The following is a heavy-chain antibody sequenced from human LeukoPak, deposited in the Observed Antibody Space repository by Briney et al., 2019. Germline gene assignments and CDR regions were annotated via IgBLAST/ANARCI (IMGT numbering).Heavy chain of an antibody. V-gene: IGHV3-30*04. CDR2: IPYDGSNK. Sequence: PGGSLRLSCAASGFTFSSYAMHWVRQAPGKGLEWVAVIPYDGSNKYYADSVKGRFTISRDNSKNTLYLQMNSLRAEDTAVYYCARDFSRYYFDYWGQGTLVTVSS. CDR1: GFTFSSYA. D-gene: IGHD3-3*02. J-gene: IGHJ4*02. CDR3: ARDFSRYYFDY.